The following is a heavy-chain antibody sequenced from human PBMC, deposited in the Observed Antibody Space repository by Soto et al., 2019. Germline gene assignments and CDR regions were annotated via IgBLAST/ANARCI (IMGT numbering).Heavy chain of an antibody. V-gene: IGHV3-21*01. CDR2: SCSSGEGI. D-gene: IGHD3-3*01. CDR1: GFTLSSDS. J-gene: IGHJ4*02. CDR3: AGAEYNFGYYFDC. Sequence: GGSLTLSCAASGFTLSSDSMSWVRQAPGKGLGWVSSSCSSGEGIPYADPVKGRFTISRDNAKNLLYLQTESLIAEDTAVYYCAGAEYNFGYYFDCWGQGTLVTVSS.